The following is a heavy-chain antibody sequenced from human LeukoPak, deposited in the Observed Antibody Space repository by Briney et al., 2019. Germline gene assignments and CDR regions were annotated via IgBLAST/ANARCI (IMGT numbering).Heavy chain of an antibody. V-gene: IGHV4-39*01. Sequence: SETLSLTCTVSGDASCRSRYYWGWIRQPPGKGLEWIGSIYHSGSTHYNPSLKSRVTISVDTSKNQFSLKLSSVTAADTAVYYCARHGSSSWADYWGQGTLVTVSS. J-gene: IGHJ4*02. CDR1: GDASCRSRYY. CDR2: IYHSGST. CDR3: ARHGSSSWADY. D-gene: IGHD6-13*01.